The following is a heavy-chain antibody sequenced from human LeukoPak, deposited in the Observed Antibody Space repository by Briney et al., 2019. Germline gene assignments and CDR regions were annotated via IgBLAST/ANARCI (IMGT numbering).Heavy chain of an antibody. V-gene: IGHV1-18*01. CDR1: GYTFTSYG. CDR3: ARGSSYTSSWHEDY. CDR2: ISADNRYT. Sequence: ASVKVSCKASGYTFTSYGISWVRQAPGQGLEWMGWISADNRYTNYAQKVQGRVTLTRDTSTTTAYMELRGLKSDDTAIYYCARGSSYTSSWHEDYWGQGTLVTVSS. D-gene: IGHD6-13*01. J-gene: IGHJ4*02.